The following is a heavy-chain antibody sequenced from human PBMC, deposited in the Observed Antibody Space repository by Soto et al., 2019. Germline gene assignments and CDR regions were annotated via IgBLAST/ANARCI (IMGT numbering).Heavy chain of an antibody. V-gene: IGHV3-30-3*01. CDR3: ARDSFGLDV. CDR1: GFTFSYYA. Sequence: GGSLRLSCAASGFTFSYYAMHWVRQAPGRGLEWVSFISYDGSNGYYADSMKGRFTISRDNSKNTLYLQMDSPRAEDTAVYYCARDSFGLDVWGQGTTVTVSS. CDR2: ISYDGSNG. J-gene: IGHJ6*02.